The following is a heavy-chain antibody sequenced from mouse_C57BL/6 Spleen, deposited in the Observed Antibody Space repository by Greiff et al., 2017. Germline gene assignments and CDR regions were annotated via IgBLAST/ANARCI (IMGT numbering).Heavy chain of an antibody. Sequence: QVQLQQPGAELVRPGSSVKLSCKASGYTFTSYWMHWVKQRPIQGLEWIGNIDPSDSETHYNQKFKDKATLTVDKSSSTAYMQLSSLTSEDSAVYYCARWGGKKPYWYFDVWGTGTTVTVSS. J-gene: IGHJ1*03. CDR2: IDPSDSET. V-gene: IGHV1-52*01. CDR1: GYTFTSYW. CDR3: ARWGGKKPYWYFDV. D-gene: IGHD2-1*01.